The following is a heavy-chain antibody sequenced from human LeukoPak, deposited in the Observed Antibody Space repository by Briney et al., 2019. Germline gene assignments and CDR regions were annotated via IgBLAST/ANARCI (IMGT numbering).Heavy chain of an antibody. CDR3: TVLIGYCSSTSCSNLDY. V-gene: IGHV3-49*04. CDR2: IRSKAYGGTT. J-gene: IGHJ4*02. Sequence: GGSLRLSCTASGFTFGDYAMSWVSQAPGKGLGWVGFIRSKAYGGTTEYAASVKGRFTISRDDSKSIAYLQMNSLKTEDTAVYYCTVLIGYCSSTSCSNLDYWGQGTLVTVSS. CDR1: GFTFGDYA. D-gene: IGHD2-2*01.